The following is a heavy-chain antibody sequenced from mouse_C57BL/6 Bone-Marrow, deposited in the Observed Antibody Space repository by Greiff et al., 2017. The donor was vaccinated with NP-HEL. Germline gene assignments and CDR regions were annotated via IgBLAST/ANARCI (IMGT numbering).Heavy chain of an antibody. CDR1: GYTFTSYG. J-gene: IGHJ2*01. Sequence: QVQLQQSGAELARPGASVKLSCKASGYTFTSYGISWVKQRTGQGLEWIGEIYPRSGNTYYNEKFKGKATLTADKSSSTAYMELRSLTSEDSAVYFCARGGIYYDYGYYFDYWGQGTTLTVSS. CDR3: ARGGIYYDYGYYFDY. CDR2: IYPRSGNT. V-gene: IGHV1-81*01. D-gene: IGHD2-4*01.